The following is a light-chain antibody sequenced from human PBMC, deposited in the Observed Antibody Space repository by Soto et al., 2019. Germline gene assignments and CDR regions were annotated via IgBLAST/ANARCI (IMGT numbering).Light chain of an antibody. Sequence: QSALTQPASVSGSPGQSITISCTGTSSDVGGYNYVSWYQQHPGKAPKLMIYEVTHRPSGVSNRFSGSKSGNTASLTISGLQAEDEAYYCCSSYKTRSTQVFGTGTKLTVL. J-gene: IGLJ1*01. CDR1: SSDVGGYNY. CDR2: EVT. V-gene: IGLV2-14*01. CDR3: SSYKTRSTQV.